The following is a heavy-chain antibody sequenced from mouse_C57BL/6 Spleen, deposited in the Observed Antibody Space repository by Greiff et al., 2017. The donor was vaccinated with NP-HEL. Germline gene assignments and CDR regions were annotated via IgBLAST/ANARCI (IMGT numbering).Heavy chain of an antibody. Sequence: EVKLQESGPGLVKPSQSLSLTCSVTGYSITSGYYWNWIRQFPGNKLEWMGYISYDGSNNYNPSLKNRISITRDTSKNQFFLKLNSVTTEDTATYYCAIITTVVEEGDYWGQGTTLTVSS. CDR3: AIITTVVEEGDY. V-gene: IGHV3-6*01. D-gene: IGHD1-1*01. J-gene: IGHJ2*01. CDR1: GYSITSGYY. CDR2: ISYDGSN.